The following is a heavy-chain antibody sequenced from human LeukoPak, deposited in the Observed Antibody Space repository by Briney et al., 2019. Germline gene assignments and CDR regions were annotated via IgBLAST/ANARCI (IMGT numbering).Heavy chain of an antibody. CDR1: GYSISSGYY. CDR3: ARGYLYYYDSSGYYVEYFDY. CDR2: IYHSGST. J-gene: IGHJ4*02. Sequence: SETLSLTCTVSGYSISSGYYWGWIRQPPGKGLEWIGSIYHSGSTYYNPSLKSRVTISVDTSKNQFSLKLSSVTAADTAVYYCARGYLYYYDSSGYYVEYFDYWGQGTLVTVSS. V-gene: IGHV4-38-2*02. D-gene: IGHD3-22*01.